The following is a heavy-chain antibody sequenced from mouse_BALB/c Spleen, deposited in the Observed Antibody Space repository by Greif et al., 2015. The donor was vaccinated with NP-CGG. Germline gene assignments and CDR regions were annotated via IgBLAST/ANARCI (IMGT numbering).Heavy chain of an antibody. V-gene: IGHV5-12-1*01. CDR2: ISSGGGST. Sequence: EVKLVESGGGLVKPGGSLKLSCAASGFAFSSYDMSWVRQTPEKRLEWVAYISSGGGSTYYPDTVKGRFTISRDNAKNTLYLQMSSLKSEDTAMYYCARHFTTVVAGTVVPGYFDYWGQGTTLTVSS. J-gene: IGHJ2*01. CDR3: ARHFTTVVAGTVVPGYFDY. D-gene: IGHD1-1*01. CDR1: GFAFSSYD.